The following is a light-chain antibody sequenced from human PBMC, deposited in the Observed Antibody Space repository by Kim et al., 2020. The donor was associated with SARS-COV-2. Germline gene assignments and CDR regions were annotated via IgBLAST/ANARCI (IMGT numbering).Light chain of an antibody. CDR3: NSRDRSTNPLRYV. CDR1: SLRTYS. J-gene: IGLJ1*01. CDR2: GQN. V-gene: IGLV3-19*01. Sequence: SSELTQDPAASVALGQTVRITCQGDSLRTYSPSWYQQKPGQAPLLVIYGQNNRPSGIPERFSGSTSGNTASLTITGAQAEDEADYYCNSRDRSTNPLRYVFGPGTKVTVL.